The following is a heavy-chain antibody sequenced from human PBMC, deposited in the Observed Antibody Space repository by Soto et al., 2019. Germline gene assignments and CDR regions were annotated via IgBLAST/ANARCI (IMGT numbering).Heavy chain of an antibody. J-gene: IGHJ6*02. CDR3: ARDTWGITMVRGVISGGMDV. D-gene: IGHD3-10*01. V-gene: IGHV4-38-2*02. Sequence: LXLTCAISGYSISSGYYWGWIRHPPGKGLEWIGSIYHSGSTYYNPSLKSRVTISVDTSKNQFSLKLSSVTAADTAVYYCARDTWGITMVRGVISGGMDVWGQGTTVTVSS. CDR1: GYSISSGYY. CDR2: IYHSGST.